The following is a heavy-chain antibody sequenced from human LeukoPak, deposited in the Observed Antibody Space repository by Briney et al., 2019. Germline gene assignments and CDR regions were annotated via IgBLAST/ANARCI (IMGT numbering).Heavy chain of an antibody. Sequence: SETLSLTCAVSGGSISSSNWWSWVRQAPGNGLEWIGEIYNSGSTDYNPSLKSRVTISVDKSKNQFSLKLSSVTAADTAVYYCARDRELGYCSGGSCYPRPPYNWFDPWGQGTLVTVSS. CDR1: GGSISSSNW. CDR2: IYNSGST. D-gene: IGHD2-15*01. V-gene: IGHV4-4*02. J-gene: IGHJ5*02. CDR3: ARDRELGYCSGGSCYPRPPYNWFDP.